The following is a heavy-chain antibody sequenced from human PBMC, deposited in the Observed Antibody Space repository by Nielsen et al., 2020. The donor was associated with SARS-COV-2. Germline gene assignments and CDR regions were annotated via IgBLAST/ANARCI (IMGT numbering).Heavy chain of an antibody. CDR3: ARNLLRYFDWLLSDYYYYGMDV. Sequence: ASVKVSCKASGYTFTSYGISWVRQAPGQGLEWMGWISAYNGNTNYAQKLQGRVTVTTDTSTSTAYMELRSLRSDDTAVYYCARNLLRYFDWLLSDYYYYGMDVWGQGTTVTVSS. CDR2: ISAYNGNT. V-gene: IGHV1-18*01. D-gene: IGHD3-9*01. CDR1: GYTFTSYG. J-gene: IGHJ6*02.